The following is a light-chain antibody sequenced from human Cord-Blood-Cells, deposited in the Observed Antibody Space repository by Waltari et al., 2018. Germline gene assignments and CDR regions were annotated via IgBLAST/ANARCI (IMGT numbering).Light chain of an antibody. J-gene: IGLJ2*01. CDR1: SSDVGGYNY. CDR3: CSYAGSYTHVV. CDR2: DVS. V-gene: IGLV2-11*01. Sequence: QSALTQPRSVSGSPGQSVTISCTGTSSDVGGYNYVSWYQQHPGKAPKLMIYDVSKRPSGVPDRFSGSKSGNTASLTISGLQAEDEADYYCCSYAGSYTHVVFG.